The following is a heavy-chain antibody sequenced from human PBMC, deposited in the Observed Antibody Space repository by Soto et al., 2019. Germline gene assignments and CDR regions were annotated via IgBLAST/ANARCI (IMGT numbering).Heavy chain of an antibody. CDR3: AKCVAVAGRGRGDAFDI. V-gene: IGHV3-23*01. Sequence: EVQLLESGGGLVQPGGSLRLSCAASGFTFSSYAMSWVRQAPGKGLEWVSAISGSGGSTYYPDSVKGRFTISRDNSKNTLYLQMNSLRAEDTAVYYCAKCVAVAGRGRGDAFDIWGQGTMVTVSS. CDR1: GFTFSSYA. D-gene: IGHD6-19*01. J-gene: IGHJ3*02. CDR2: ISGSGGST.